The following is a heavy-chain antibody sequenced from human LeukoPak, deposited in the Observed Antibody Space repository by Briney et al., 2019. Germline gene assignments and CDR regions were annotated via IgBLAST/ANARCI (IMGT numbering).Heavy chain of an antibody. CDR1: GGSIRSSSYY. D-gene: IGHD3-22*01. CDR3: ARHAGSYYTYNFDY. Sequence: SETLSLTCTVSGGSIRSSSYYWGWLRQPPGKGLEWIVSIYYSGSTNYKPSLRSRVTISVDTSKNQFPLKLSPVTAADTAVYYCARHAGSYYTYNFDYWGQGTLVTVSS. CDR2: IYYSGST. J-gene: IGHJ4*02. V-gene: IGHV4-39*01.